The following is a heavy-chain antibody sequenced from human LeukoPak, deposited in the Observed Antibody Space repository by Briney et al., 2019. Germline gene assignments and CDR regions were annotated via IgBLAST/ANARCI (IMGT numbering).Heavy chain of an antibody. V-gene: IGHV3-7*01. Sequence: GGSLRLSCAASGFTFSRYWLSWIRQAPGKGLEWVANIKQDGSEKYYVDSVKGRFTISRDNAKNSLYLQMNSLRAEDTAVYYCARDTGGGYSCYDCWGQGTLVTVSS. CDR2: IKQDGSEK. CDR3: ARDTGGGYSCYDC. CDR1: GFTFSRYW. D-gene: IGHD5-18*01. J-gene: IGHJ4*02.